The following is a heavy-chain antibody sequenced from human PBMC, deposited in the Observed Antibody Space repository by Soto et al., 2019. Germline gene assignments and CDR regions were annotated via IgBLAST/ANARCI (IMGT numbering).Heavy chain of an antibody. D-gene: IGHD2-2*02. Sequence: GGALRLSCAASGFTFSSYSMNWVRQAPGKGLEWVSSISSSSSYIYYADSVKGRFTISRDNAKNSLYLQMNSLRAEDTAVYYCARIPLGYCSSTSCYKGNYYYYYYGMDVWGQGTTVTVSS. V-gene: IGHV3-21*01. CDR3: ARIPLGYCSSTSCYKGNYYYYYYGMDV. CDR2: ISSSSSYI. CDR1: GFTFSSYS. J-gene: IGHJ6*02.